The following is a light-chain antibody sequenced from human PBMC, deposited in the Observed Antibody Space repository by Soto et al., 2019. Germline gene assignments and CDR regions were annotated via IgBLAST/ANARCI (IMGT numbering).Light chain of an antibody. V-gene: IGKV1-39*01. J-gene: IGKJ2*01. CDR1: QTVNSY. Sequence: DIQMNQSPSSLSAYVTDRVTITCRASQTVNSYLNWYQQKSGKAPKLLISAASTLQGGVPSRFSAIGSGTEFTLTSSSLRLECFGTFYCQQSFGSPYTFGQGTKLEI. CDR2: AAS. CDR3: QQSFGSPYT.